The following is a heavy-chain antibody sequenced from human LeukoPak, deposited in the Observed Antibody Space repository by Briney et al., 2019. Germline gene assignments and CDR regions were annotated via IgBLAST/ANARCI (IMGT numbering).Heavy chain of an antibody. D-gene: IGHD4-17*01. CDR2: IYYSGST. Sequence: SETLSLTCPVSGGSISSYYWRWLRQPPGKGLEWVGYIYYSGSTNYNLSLQRQGTIPVHPTKNQFPPKPSSVTAANTAVYYCARHSHFISYGDYEGLFDIWGQGTMVTVSS. CDR1: GGSISSYY. J-gene: IGHJ3*02. V-gene: IGHV4-59*08. CDR3: ARHSHFISYGDYEGLFDI.